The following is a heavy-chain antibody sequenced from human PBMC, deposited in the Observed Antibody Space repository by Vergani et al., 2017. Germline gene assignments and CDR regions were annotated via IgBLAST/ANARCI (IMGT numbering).Heavy chain of an antibody. CDR2: ISSSSSTI. CDR3: ARGGSWYYPDNLNWFDP. V-gene: IGHV3-48*01. CDR1: GFTFSSYS. D-gene: IGHD6-13*01. Sequence: EVQLVESGGGLVQPGGSLRLSCAASGFTFSSYSMNWVRQAPGKGLEWDSYISSSSSTIYYADSVKGRFTISRDNAKNSLYLQMNSLRAEDTAVYYCARGGSWYYPDNLNWFDPWGQGTLVTVSS. J-gene: IGHJ5*02.